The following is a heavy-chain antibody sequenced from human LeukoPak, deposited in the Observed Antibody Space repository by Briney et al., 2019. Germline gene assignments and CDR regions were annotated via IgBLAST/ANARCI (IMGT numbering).Heavy chain of an antibody. Sequence: PLETLSLTCTVSGGSISGDYWSWIRQPPGKGLEWIGYIYYIGSTNYNPSLKSRITISVDTSKSHFSLKLSSVTAADTAVYYCARVVGATGSSDYWGQGTLVTVSS. CDR2: IYYIGST. CDR1: GGSISGDY. V-gene: IGHV4-59*01. D-gene: IGHD1-26*01. J-gene: IGHJ4*02. CDR3: ARVVGATGSSDY.